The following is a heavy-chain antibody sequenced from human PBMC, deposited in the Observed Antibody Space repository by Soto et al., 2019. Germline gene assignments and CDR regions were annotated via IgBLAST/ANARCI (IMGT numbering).Heavy chain of an antibody. V-gene: IGHV5-51*03. J-gene: IGHJ1*01. D-gene: IGHD3-10*01. CDR2: INPADSEV. Sequence: EVQLVQSGAEVKKPGDSLKISCEASGYSFSTNWIGWVRQMPGKGLEWMGIINPADSEVRFNPSFQGQVTSSADTSINTAYLQWSSLKASDSAMYYCATTARGVGSWGQGTLVTVSS. CDR1: GYSFSTNW. CDR3: ATTARGVGS.